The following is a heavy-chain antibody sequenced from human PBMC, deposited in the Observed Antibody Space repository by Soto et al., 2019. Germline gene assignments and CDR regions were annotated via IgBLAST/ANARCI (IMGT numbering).Heavy chain of an antibody. J-gene: IGHJ4*02. CDR3: ARDIGVVAGVYDY. V-gene: IGHV3-30-3*01. Sequence: QVQLVEAGGGVVQPGRSLRLSCAASGFTFSSYAMHWVRQAPGKGLEWVAVISYDGSNKYYADSVKGRFTISRDNSKNTLYLQMNSLRAEDTAVYYCARDIGVVAGVYDYWGQGTLVTVSS. D-gene: IGHD6-19*01. CDR2: ISYDGSNK. CDR1: GFTFSSYA.